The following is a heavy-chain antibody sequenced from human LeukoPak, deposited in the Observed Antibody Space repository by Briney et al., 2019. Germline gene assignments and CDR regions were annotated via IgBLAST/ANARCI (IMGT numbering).Heavy chain of an antibody. V-gene: IGHV5-51*01. CDR2: IYPGDSDT. Sequence: GESLKISCKGSGYSFTSYWIGWVRQMPGKGLDWMGIIYPGDSDTRYSTSFQGQVTIAADKAISTAYLQWSSLKASDTAMYYCARHKKGGSSWYSYYYYYMDVWGKGTTVTISS. J-gene: IGHJ6*03. CDR3: ARHKKGGSSWYSYYYYYMDV. CDR1: GYSFTSYW. D-gene: IGHD6-13*01.